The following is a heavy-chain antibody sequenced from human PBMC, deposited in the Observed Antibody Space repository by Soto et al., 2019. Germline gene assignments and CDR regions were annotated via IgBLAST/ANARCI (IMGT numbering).Heavy chain of an antibody. J-gene: IGHJ5*02. V-gene: IGHV4-59*01. CDR2: TAYTGNN. CDR3: ARDMHAGLTHYFDR. CDR1: RGGITSYH. D-gene: IGHD1-20*01. Sequence: QPLSLPSGDARGGITSYHRLQIRHFPGKGLEWIAYTAYTGNNNYNPSLKSRVTISMDTSKKQLSLKWNSMTAADTAVYYCARDMHAGLTHYFDRWGQGTLVTVSS.